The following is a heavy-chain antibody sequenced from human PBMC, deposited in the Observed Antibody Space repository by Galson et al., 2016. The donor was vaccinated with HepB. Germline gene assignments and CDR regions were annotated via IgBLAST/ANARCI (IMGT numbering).Heavy chain of an antibody. CDR1: GFTFDNYT. J-gene: IGHJ2*01. CDR3: ARSLGWYFDV. CDR2: VSHSSTYV. Sequence: SLRLSCAASGFTFDNYTMNWLRQAPGKGLEWVSSVSHSSTYVYYADSVEGRFTISRDNAKNSLYLEMNSLRVEDTGGFYCARSLGWYFDVWGRGTLVTVSS. V-gene: IGHV3-21*01. D-gene: IGHD6-6*01.